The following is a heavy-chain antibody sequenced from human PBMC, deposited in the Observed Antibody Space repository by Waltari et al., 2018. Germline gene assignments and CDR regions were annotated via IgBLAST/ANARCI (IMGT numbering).Heavy chain of an antibody. CDR3: ARDPPQLADAFDI. CDR2: IYTSGCT. D-gene: IGHD3-10*01. V-gene: IGHV4-61*02. J-gene: IGHJ3*02. Sequence: QVHLQESGPGLVQPSETLSLTFSVSGGSISSGSYYWTWIRQPAGKGLEWIGRIYTSGCTNYNPSLRSRLTISVDTSNNQFSLKLSSVTAADTAVYYCARDPPQLADAFDIWGQGTMVTVSS. CDR1: GGSISSGSYY.